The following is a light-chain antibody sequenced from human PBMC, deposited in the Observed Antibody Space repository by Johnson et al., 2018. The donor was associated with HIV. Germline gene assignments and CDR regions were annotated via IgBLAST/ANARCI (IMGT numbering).Light chain of an antibody. CDR3: GTWDSRLSAYV. CDR2: DND. Sequence: QAVLTQPPSVSAAPGQKVTISCSGSSSNVGSNSVSWYRHFPETAPKVLIYDNDKLPSGIPDRFSGSKSGTSATLGITGLQTGYEADYYCGTWDSRLSAYVFGTGTKVTVL. V-gene: IGLV1-51*01. CDR1: SSNVGSNS. J-gene: IGLJ1*01.